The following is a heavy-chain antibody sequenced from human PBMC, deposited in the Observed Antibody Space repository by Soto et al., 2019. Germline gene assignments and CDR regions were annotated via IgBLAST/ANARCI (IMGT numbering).Heavy chain of an antibody. D-gene: IGHD1-1*01. J-gene: IGHJ3*02. CDR2: MSHSGGT. CDR1: GGFVSSGSYY. V-gene: IGHV4-34*01. CDR3: ARVERGTATTVVDAFDI. Sequence: QVQLQQWGAGLLKPSETLSLTCAVYGGFVSSGSYYWSWIRQPPGKGLEWIGEMSHSGGTHFNPSLNGRSTISVDTSKNQFSLKMRSVTAADTALYYCARVERGTATTVVDAFDIWGPGTMVTVYS.